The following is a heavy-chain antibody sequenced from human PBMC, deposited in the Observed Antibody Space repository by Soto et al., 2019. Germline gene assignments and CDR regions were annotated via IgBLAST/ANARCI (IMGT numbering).Heavy chain of an antibody. D-gene: IGHD2-15*01. CDR2: IKQDGSEK. CDR1: GFTFSSYW. Sequence: EVQLVESGGDLVQPGGSLGLSCAASGFTFSSYWMTWVRQAPGKGLEWVATIKQDGSEKNYVDSVKGRFTISRDNAKNSLYLQMNSLRAEDTAVYYCARGRYRGGGGCYSGYWYFDLWGRGTQVTVSS. V-gene: IGHV3-7*01. CDR3: ARGRYRGGGGCYSGYWYFDL. J-gene: IGHJ2*01.